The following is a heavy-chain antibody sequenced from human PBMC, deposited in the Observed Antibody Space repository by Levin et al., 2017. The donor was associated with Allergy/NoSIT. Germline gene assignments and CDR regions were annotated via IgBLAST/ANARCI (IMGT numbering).Heavy chain of an antibody. CDR1: GFTFSSSS. D-gene: IGHD2-8*01. Sequence: GESLKISCAASGFTFSSSSMNWVRQAPGKGLEWVSSISSSSSYTYYADSVKGRFTVSRDNAKNSLYLQMNSLRDEDTAVYYCASRLCSNGVCQFDYWGQGTLVTVSS. CDR2: ISSSSSYT. CDR3: ASRLCSNGVCQFDY. V-gene: IGHV3-21*01. J-gene: IGHJ4*02.